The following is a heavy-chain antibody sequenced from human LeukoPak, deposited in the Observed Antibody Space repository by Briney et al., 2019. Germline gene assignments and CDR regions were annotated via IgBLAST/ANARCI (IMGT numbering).Heavy chain of an antibody. V-gene: IGHV1-2*04. CDR1: GYTFTGYY. CDR3: ARDLGVGYSSGWYGNNWFDP. CDR2: INPNSGGT. J-gene: IGHJ5*02. D-gene: IGHD6-19*01. Sequence: GASVKVSCKASGYTFTGYYMHWVRQAPGQGLEWMGWINPNSGGTNYAQKFQGWVTMTRDTSISTAYMELSRLRSDDTAVYYCARDLGVGYSSGWYGNNWFDPWGQGTLVTVSS.